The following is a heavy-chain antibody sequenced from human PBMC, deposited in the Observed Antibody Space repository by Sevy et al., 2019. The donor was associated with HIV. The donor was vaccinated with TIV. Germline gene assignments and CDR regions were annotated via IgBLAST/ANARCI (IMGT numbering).Heavy chain of an antibody. CDR1: GFTFSSYS. CDR2: ISSSSSYI. D-gene: IGHD3-10*01. Sequence: GGSLRLSCAASGFTFSSYSMNWVRQAPGKGLEWVSSISSSSSYIYYADSVKGRFTISRDNAKNSLYLQMNSLRAEDTAVYYCARAPYYYGSGSYLEYYYGMDVWGQGTTVTVSS. CDR3: ARAPYYYGSGSYLEYYYGMDV. J-gene: IGHJ6*02. V-gene: IGHV3-21*01.